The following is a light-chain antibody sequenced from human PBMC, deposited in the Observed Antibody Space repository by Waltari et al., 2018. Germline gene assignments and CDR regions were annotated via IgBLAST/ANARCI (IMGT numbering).Light chain of an antibody. CDR1: QGISSN. CDR3: QQYDIWPYT. V-gene: IGKV3-15*01. J-gene: IGKJ2*01. Sequence: EIVMTKPPASLSRSQGETAKPSCRASQGISSNLAWYQQKPGQAPRLLMYGKSTRASGFPAGFSGSGSGTEFTLTISSLQSEDFATYYCQQYDIWPYTFGQGTKLEIK. CDR2: GKS.